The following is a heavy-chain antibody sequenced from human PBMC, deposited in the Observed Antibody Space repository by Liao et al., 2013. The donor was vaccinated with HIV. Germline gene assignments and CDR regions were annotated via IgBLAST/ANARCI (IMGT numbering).Heavy chain of an antibody. D-gene: IGHD2-15*01. CDR2: IDHGGGS. CDR3: ARGTPEGYYFDY. Sequence: QVQLQESGPGLVKPSQTLSLTCTVSGGSIRSSSYYWSWIRQPPGKGLEWIGEIDHGGGSNYNPSLKSRVTISVDKSKKQFSLKLSSVTAADTAVYYCARGTPEGYYFDYWGQGTLVTVSS. J-gene: IGHJ4*02. CDR1: GGSIRSSSYY. V-gene: IGHV4-39*07.